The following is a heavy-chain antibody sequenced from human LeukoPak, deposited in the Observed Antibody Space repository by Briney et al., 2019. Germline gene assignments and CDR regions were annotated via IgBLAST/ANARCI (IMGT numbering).Heavy chain of an antibody. CDR2: INHSGST. CDR1: GGSFSGYY. J-gene: IGHJ6*02. Sequence: SETLSLTCAVYGGSFSGYYWSWIRQPPGKGLEWIGEINHSGSTNYNPSLKSRVTISVDTSKNQFSLKLSSVTAADTAVYYCARVAWLTARTYGMDVWGQGTTVTVSS. D-gene: IGHD6-6*01. V-gene: IGHV4-34*01. CDR3: ARVAWLTARTYGMDV.